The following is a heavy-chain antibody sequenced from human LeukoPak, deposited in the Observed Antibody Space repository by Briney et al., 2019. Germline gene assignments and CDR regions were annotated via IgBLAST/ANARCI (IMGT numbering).Heavy chain of an antibody. J-gene: IGHJ4*02. CDR1: GGSISSYY. D-gene: IGHD3-10*01. Sequence: SETLSLTCTVSGGSISSYYWSWIRQPPGKGLEWIGYIYYSGSTNYNPSLKSRVTISVDTSKNQFSLKLSSVTAADTAVYYCARVATMVRGGWYWGQGTLVTVSS. CDR3: ARVATMVRGGWY. CDR2: IYYSGST. V-gene: IGHV4-59*12.